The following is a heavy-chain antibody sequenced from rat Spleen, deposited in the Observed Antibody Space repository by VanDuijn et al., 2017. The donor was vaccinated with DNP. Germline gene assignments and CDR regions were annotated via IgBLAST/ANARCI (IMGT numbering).Heavy chain of an antibody. CDR2: IGYDGFTT. V-gene: IGHV5-29*01. CDR3: VRQDPFDY. J-gene: IGHJ2*01. CDR1: GFIFSDFY. Sequence: EVQLVESDGGLVQPGRSLKLSCAASGFIFSDFYMAWVRQAPTKGLEWVATIGYDGFTTYYRHSVWGRFTISRDNAKNTLHLQMDSLRSEDTATYYCVRQDPFDYWGQGVMVTVSS.